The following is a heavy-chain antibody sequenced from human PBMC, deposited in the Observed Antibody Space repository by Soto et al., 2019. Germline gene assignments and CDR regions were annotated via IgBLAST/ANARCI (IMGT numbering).Heavy chain of an antibody. D-gene: IGHD3-3*01. V-gene: IGHV3-9*01. CDR2: ISWNSGSI. CDR3: AKDVDGTIFVVVTQQAYYYYGMDV. CDR1: GFTFDDYA. Sequence: GGSLRLSCAASGFTFDDYAMHWVRQAPGKGLEWVSGISWNSGSIGYADSVKGRFTISRDNAKNSLYLQMNSLRAEDTALYYCAKDVDGTIFVVVTQQAYYYYGMDVWGQGTTVTVSS. J-gene: IGHJ6*02.